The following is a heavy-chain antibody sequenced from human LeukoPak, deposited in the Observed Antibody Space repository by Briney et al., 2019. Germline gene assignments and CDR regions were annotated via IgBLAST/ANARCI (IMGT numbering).Heavy chain of an antibody. J-gene: IGHJ3*02. CDR3: VRDPADGDAFDI. Sequence: PGRSLRLSCAASGFTFSSYGMHWVRQAPGKGLEWVAVIWYDGSNKYYADSVKGRFTISRDNSKNTLYLQMNSLRAEDTAVYHCVRDPADGDAFDIWGQGTMVTVSS. CDR1: GFTFSSYG. V-gene: IGHV3-33*01. CDR2: IWYDGSNK.